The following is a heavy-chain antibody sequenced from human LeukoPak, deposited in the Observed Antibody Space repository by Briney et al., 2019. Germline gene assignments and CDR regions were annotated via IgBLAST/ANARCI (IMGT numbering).Heavy chain of an antibody. CDR3: ARVGDVGDY. Sequence: GGSLRLSCAASGFTFSSYSMHWVRQAPGKGRGWVAVISYDGTNKYYADSVKGRFTISRDNSKNTLYLQMNSLRAEDTAVYYCARVGDVGDYWGQGTLVTVSS. J-gene: IGHJ4*02. V-gene: IGHV3-30*04. CDR2: ISYDGTNK. CDR1: GFTFSSYS. D-gene: IGHD2-21*01.